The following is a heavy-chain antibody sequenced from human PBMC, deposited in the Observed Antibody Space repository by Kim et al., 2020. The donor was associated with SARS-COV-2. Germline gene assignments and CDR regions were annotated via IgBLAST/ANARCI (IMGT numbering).Heavy chain of an antibody. V-gene: IGHV1-3*01. Sequence: ASVKVSCKASGYTFTSYAMHWVRQAPGQRLEWMGWINAGNGNTKYSQKFQGRVTITRKKSASKAYMERSSLRLEETAVYYCARADGVITGRTDYWGQGTL. D-gene: IGHD1-20*01. CDR2: INAGNGNT. J-gene: IGHJ4*02. CDR1: GYTFTSYA. CDR3: ARADGVITGRTDY.